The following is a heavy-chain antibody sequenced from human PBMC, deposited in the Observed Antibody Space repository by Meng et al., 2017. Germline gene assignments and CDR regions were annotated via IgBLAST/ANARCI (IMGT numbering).Heavy chain of an antibody. CDR1: ASTFPPYF. D-gene: IGHD3-22*01. CDR2: INPNCGGT. Sequence: QTGSELHKPGSSVSVSSNSSASTFPPYFIPLDRPSPRQGLDWMGPINPNCGGTNYAQKFQSRGTMTSDTSISTAYMELSRLRSDDTAVYYCASITMIVGHEHPPSTFDLWGHGTLVTVSS. CDR3: ASITMIVGHEHPPSTFDL. V-gene: IGHV1-2*06. J-gene: IGHJ2*01.